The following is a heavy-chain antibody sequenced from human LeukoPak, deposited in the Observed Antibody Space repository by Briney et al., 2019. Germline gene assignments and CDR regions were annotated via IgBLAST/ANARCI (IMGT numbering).Heavy chain of an antibody. CDR3: ARVGSSSWYGGDWFDP. J-gene: IGHJ5*02. D-gene: IGHD6-13*01. Sequence: ASVKVSCKASGYTFTGYYMHWVRQAPGQGLEWMGWINPNSGGTNYARKFQGRVTMTRDTSISTAYMELSRLRSDDTAVYYCARVGSSSWYGGDWFDPWGQGTLVTVSS. CDR2: INPNSGGT. V-gene: IGHV1-2*02. CDR1: GYTFTGYY.